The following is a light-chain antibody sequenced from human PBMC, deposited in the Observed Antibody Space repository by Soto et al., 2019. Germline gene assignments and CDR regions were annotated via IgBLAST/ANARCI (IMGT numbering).Light chain of an antibody. Sequence: QSALTPPTSVSGSPGQSITISCTGNHHDIGTYDYVSWYQQHPGRAPRLLIYGVTTRPSRISDRFSASKSGLTASLTISGLQPEDEADYYCSSFTSDRIYVFGPGTKVTVL. V-gene: IGLV2-14*03. CDR2: GVT. CDR1: HHDIGTYDY. J-gene: IGLJ1*01. CDR3: SSFTSDRIYV.